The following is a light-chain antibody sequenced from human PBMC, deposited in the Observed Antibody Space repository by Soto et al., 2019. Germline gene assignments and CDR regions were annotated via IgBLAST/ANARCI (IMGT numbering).Light chain of an antibody. Sequence: QSALSQPPSASGSPGHSFTISCTGTSSDVGGYNYVSWYQQHPGKAPKLMIYEVSKRPSGVPDRFSGSKSGNKASLTVSGLQAEDEADYYCSSYAGSNNPYVFGTGTKVTVL. J-gene: IGLJ1*01. CDR1: SSDVGGYNY. CDR3: SSYAGSNNPYV. CDR2: EVS. V-gene: IGLV2-8*01.